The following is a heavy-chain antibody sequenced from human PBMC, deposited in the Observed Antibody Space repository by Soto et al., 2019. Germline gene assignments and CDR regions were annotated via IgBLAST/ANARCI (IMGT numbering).Heavy chain of an antibody. J-gene: IGHJ4*02. Sequence: SETLSLTCAVSGGSISSSYYWSWIRQPPGKGLEWIGYIYYSGSTNYNPSLKSRVTISVDTSKNQFSLKLSSVTAADTAVYYCARASGSYQRYFDYWGQGTLVTVSS. CDR3: ARASGSYQRYFDY. V-gene: IGHV4-61*01. CDR1: GGSISSSYY. D-gene: IGHD1-26*01. CDR2: IYYSGST.